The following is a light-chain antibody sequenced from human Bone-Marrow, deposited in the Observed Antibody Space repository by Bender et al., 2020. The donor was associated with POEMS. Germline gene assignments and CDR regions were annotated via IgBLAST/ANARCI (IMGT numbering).Light chain of an antibody. CDR2: YDD. J-gene: IGLJ2*01. CDR3: SAWDDSLSGLV. CDR1: SSNIGTGVD. V-gene: IGLV1-40*01. Sequence: QSVLTQPPSVSGAPGQRVSISCTGSSSNIGTGVDVHWYQQLPGRAPKVVIYYDDLLTPGVSDRFSASKSGTSASLAISELQSEDEALYYCSAWDDSLSGLVFGGGTKLTVL.